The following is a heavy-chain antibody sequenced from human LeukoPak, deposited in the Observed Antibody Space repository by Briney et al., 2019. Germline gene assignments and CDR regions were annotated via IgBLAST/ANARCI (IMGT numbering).Heavy chain of an antibody. J-gene: IGHJ4*02. CDR2: INPNSGGT. V-gene: IGHV1-2*02. Sequence: PSLKVSCKPSGSIFTGSYMHWVRQAPGQGLEWMGWINPNSGGTNYAQTFQGRVTMTRDTSISTAYMELSRLRSDDTAVYYCARDHLIRVAAAGYWGQGTLVTVSS. CDR3: ARDHLIRVAAAGY. CDR1: GSIFTGSY. D-gene: IGHD2-15*01.